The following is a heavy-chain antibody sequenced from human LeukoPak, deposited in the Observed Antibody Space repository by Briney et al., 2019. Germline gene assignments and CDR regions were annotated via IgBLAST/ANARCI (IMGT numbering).Heavy chain of an antibody. CDR2: IWYDGSNK. CDR1: GFTFDDYA. V-gene: IGHV3-33*08. Sequence: GGSLRLSCAASGFTFDDYAMHWVRQAPGKGLEWVAVIWYDGSNKYYADSVKGRFTISRDNSKNTLYLQMNSLRAEDTAVYYCASIAVAGTLDIWGQGTMVTVSS. CDR3: ASIAVAGTLDI. D-gene: IGHD6-19*01. J-gene: IGHJ3*02.